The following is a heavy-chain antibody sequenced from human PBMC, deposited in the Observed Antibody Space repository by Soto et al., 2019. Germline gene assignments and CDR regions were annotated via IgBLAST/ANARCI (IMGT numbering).Heavy chain of an antibody. CDR2: ISGSGGST. D-gene: IGHD2-8*01. CDR3: AKDRPYCTNGVCPSYYFDY. CDR1: GFTFSSYA. Sequence: EVQLLESGGGLVQPGGSLRLSCAASGFTFSSYAMSWVRQAPGKGLEWVSAISGSGGSTYYADSVKGRFTISRDNSKNTLYLQMNSQRAEDTAVYYCAKDRPYCTNGVCPSYYFDYWGQGTLVTVSS. V-gene: IGHV3-23*01. J-gene: IGHJ4*02.